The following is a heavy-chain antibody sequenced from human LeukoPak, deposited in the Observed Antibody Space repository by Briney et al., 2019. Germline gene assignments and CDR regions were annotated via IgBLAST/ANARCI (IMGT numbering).Heavy chain of an antibody. V-gene: IGHV3-74*03. CDR3: AKGLGRYRNNYFDY. Sequence: PGGSLRLSCAASGFTSSTYVMHWVRQPPGKGLMWVSRISHDGTVTSYGDSVRGRFTVSRDNAKNTLYLQMNSLRAEDTAVYYCAKGLGRYRNNYFDYWGQGTLVTVSS. D-gene: IGHD1-26*01. CDR1: GFTSSTYV. J-gene: IGHJ4*02. CDR2: ISHDGTVT.